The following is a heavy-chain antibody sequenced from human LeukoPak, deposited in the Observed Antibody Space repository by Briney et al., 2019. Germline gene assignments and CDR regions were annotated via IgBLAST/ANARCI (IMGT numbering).Heavy chain of an antibody. CDR1: GGSFSGYY. CDR3: ARAPPKYNWFDP. CDR2: INHSGST. J-gene: IGHJ5*02. Sequence: SETLSLTCAVYGGSFSGYYWSWIRQPPGKGLEWIGEINHSGSTNYNPSLKSRVTISVDTSKNQFSLKLSSVTAADTAVYYCARAPPKYNWFDPWGQGTLVTVSS. V-gene: IGHV4-34*01.